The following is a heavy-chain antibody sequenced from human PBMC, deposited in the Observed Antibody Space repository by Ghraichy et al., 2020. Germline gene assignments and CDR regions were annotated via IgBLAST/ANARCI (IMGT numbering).Heavy chain of an antibody. CDR1: GFTFSSYG. CDR2: IWYDGSNK. J-gene: IGHJ5*02. V-gene: IGHV3-33*08. Sequence: GGSLRLSCAASGFTFSSYGMHWVRQAPGKGLEWVAVIWYDGSNKYYADSVKGRFTISRDNSKNTLYLQMNSLRAEDTAVYYCARDRVNWNDGGDWFDPWGQGTLVTVSS. CDR3: ARDRVNWNDGGDWFDP. D-gene: IGHD1-1*01.